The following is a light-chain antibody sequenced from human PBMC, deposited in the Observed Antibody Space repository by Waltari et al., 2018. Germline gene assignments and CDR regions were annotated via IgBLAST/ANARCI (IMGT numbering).Light chain of an antibody. CDR1: SNDVGSYSL. V-gene: IGLV2-23*01. CDR2: DDI. CDR3: SSYAGDRTWV. J-gene: IGLJ3*02. Sequence: QSALTQPASVSGSPGQSITISCIGVSNDVGSYSLVSWYQHHPDKAPKLLIYDDIKRPSGVSDRFSCSRSGNTASRTISGLQAEDEADYFCSSYAGDRTWVFGGGTKLSVL.